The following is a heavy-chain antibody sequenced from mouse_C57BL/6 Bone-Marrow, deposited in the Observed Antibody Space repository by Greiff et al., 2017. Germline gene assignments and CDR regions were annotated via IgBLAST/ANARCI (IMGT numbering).Heavy chain of an antibody. CDR3: AREGLRRDFDY. CDR1: GYTFTGHW. J-gene: IGHJ2*01. CDR2: ILPGRGST. V-gene: IGHV1-9*01. Sequence: LVESGAELMKPGASVKLSCKATGYTFTGHWIEWVKQRPGHGLEWIGEILPGRGSTNYNEKFKGKATFTADTSSNTAYMQLSILTTEDSAIYYCAREGLRRDFDYWGQGTTLTVSS.